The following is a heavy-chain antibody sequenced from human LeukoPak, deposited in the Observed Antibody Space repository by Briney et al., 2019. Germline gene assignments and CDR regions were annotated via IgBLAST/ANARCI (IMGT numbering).Heavy chain of an antibody. CDR2: ISGSDDST. CDR3: AKEEAHDYGEVFDY. V-gene: IGHV3-23*01. D-gene: IGHD4-17*01. Sequence: GSLRLSCAASGFTFTNYAMTWVRQAPGKGLEWISTISGSDDSTYYADSVKGRFTISRDNSKNTLYLQMNSLRAEDTAVYYCAKEEAHDYGEVFDYWGQGTRVTVSS. J-gene: IGHJ4*02. CDR1: GFTFTNYA.